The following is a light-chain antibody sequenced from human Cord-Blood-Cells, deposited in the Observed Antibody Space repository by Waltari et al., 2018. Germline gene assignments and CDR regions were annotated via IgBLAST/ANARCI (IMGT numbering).Light chain of an antibody. CDR1: SSDVGGYNY. Sequence: QSALTQPRSVSGSPGQSVTISCTGTSSDVGGYNYVSWYQQHPGKAPKLMIYDVSKRPSGVPDRLSGAKSGNPGSLTISGLQAEDEADYYCCSYAGSYTYVFGTGTKVTVL. V-gene: IGLV2-11*01. CDR3: CSYAGSYTYV. J-gene: IGLJ1*01. CDR2: DVS.